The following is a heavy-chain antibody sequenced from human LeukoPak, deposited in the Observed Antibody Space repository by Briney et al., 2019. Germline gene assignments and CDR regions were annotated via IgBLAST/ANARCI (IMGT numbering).Heavy chain of an antibody. CDR1: GFTFSSYS. CDR2: ISSSSSYI. CDR3: ARGPPGYYYYYMDV. V-gene: IGHV3-21*01. Sequence: GGSLRLSCAASGFTFSSYSMNWVRQAPGKGLEWVSSISSSSSYIYYADSVKGRFTISRDNAKNSLYLQMNSLRAEDTAVYYCARGPPGYYYYYMDVWGKGTTVTVSS. D-gene: IGHD7-27*01. J-gene: IGHJ6*03.